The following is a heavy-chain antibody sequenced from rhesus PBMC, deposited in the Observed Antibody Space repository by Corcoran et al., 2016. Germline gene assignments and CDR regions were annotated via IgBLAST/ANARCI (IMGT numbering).Heavy chain of an antibody. J-gene: IGHJ5-1*01. CDR2: IYWYDDK. CDR3: AAGRTGYYMRGYNRFDV. CDR1: GFLLSTTGMG. D-gene: IGHD3-3*01. Sequence: QVTLKESGPALVKPTQTLTLTCTFSGFLLSTTGMGVGWLRTPPGTALEWLARIYWYDDKYYSTSLKGRLTISKDTSKNQVVLTMTNMDPVDTATYYCAAGRTGYYMRGYNRFDVWGPGVLVTVSS. V-gene: IGHV2S1*01.